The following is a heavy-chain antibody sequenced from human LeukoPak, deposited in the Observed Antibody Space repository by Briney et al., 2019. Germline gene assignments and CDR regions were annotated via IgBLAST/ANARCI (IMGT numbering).Heavy chain of an antibody. D-gene: IGHD2-2*01. V-gene: IGHV1-2*02. Sequence: GASVKVSCKASGYTFTDYFMHWVRQAPGQGLEWMGWINPNSGGTNFAQKFQGRVTMTRDTSISTAYMELSSLGSDDTAVYYCARVEGYCSSTSCRKDFDYWGQGTLVTVSS. CDR1: GYTFTDYF. CDR2: INPNSGGT. J-gene: IGHJ4*02. CDR3: ARVEGYCSSTSCRKDFDY.